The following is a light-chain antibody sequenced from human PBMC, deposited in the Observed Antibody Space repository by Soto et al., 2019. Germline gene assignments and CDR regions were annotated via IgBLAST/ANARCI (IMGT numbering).Light chain of an antibody. J-gene: IGKJ5*01. V-gene: IGKV3-20*01. CDR2: DAS. CDR1: QSVSSRS. Sequence: EIVLTQSPGTLSLSPWERATLSCRASQSVSSRSLAWYQQKPGQAPRLLIYDASNRATGIPARFSGSGSGTDFTLTISRLEPEDFAVYYCQQYGSSLITFGQGTRLEIK. CDR3: QQYGSSLIT.